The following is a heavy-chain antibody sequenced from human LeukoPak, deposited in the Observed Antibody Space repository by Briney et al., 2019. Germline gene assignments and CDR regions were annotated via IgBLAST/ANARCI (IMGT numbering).Heavy chain of an antibody. CDR1: GYTFTGYY. D-gene: IGHD3-22*01. CDR3: ARASSGLYYFDYWGLFDY. J-gene: IGHJ4*02. V-gene: IGHV1-2*05. Sequence: ASVKVSCKASGYTFTGYYMNWMRQAPGQGIEWMVRINPNSGGTNYAQKFQGRVTMTRDTFISTANMELSSLRSDDTGVYYCARASSGLYYFDYWGLFDYWGQETLVTVSS. CDR2: INPNSGGT.